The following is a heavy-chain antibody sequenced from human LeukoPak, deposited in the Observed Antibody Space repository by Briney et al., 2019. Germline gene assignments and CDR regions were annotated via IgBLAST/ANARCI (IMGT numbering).Heavy chain of an antibody. Sequence: ASVKVSCKASGYTFTSYAMNWVRQAPGQGLEWMGWINTNTGNPTYAQGFTGRFVFSLDTSVSTAYLQISSLKAEDTAVYYCARAPYITIFGVVVPPALDYMDVWGKGTTVTVSS. D-gene: IGHD3-3*01. J-gene: IGHJ6*03. CDR3: ARAPYITIFGVVVPPALDYMDV. CDR1: GYTFTSYA. CDR2: INTNTGNP. V-gene: IGHV7-4-1*02.